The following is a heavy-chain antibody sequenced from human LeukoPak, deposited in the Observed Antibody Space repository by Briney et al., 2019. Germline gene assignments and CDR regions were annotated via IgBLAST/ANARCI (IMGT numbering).Heavy chain of an antibody. CDR2: ISYDGSNK. D-gene: IGHD2-2*01. V-gene: IGHV3-30*04. Sequence: PGGSLRLSCAASGSTFSNYEVNWVRQAPGKGLEWVAVISYDGSNKYYADSVKGRFTISRDNSKNTLYLQMNSLRAEDTAVYYCARDEDIVVVPAAIPFDYWGQGTLVTVSS. J-gene: IGHJ4*02. CDR3: ARDEDIVVVPAAIPFDY. CDR1: GSTFSNYE.